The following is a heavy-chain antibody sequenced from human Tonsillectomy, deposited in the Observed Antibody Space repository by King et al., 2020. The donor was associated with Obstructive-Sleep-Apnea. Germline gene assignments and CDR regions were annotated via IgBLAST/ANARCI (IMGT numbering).Heavy chain of an antibody. CDR2: INHSGST. CDR1: GGSFSDYY. Sequence: VQLQQWGAGLLKPSETLSLTCAVSGGSFSDYYWSWIRQPPGKGLEWIGEINHSGSTNYSPSLKSRVTISVDTSNNQFSLKLSSVTAADTAVYYCARGSGAAAVNWFDPWGQGTLVTVSS. D-gene: IGHD6-13*01. J-gene: IGHJ5*02. CDR3: ARGSGAAAVNWFDP. V-gene: IGHV4-34*01.